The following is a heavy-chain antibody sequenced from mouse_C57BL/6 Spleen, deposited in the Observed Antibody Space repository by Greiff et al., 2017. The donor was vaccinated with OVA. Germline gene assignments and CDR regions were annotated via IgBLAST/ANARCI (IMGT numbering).Heavy chain of an antibody. J-gene: IGHJ2*01. CDR3: ASTTAQATYYFDY. V-gene: IGHV1-61*01. CDR1: GYTFTSYW. D-gene: IGHD3-2*02. CDR2: IYPSDSET. Sequence: QVQLQQPGAELVRPGSSVKLSCKASGYTFTSYWMDWVKQRPGQGLEWIGNIYPSDSETHYNQKFKDKATLTVGKSSSTAYMQLSSLTSEDSAVYYCASTTAQATYYFDYWGQGTTLTVSS.